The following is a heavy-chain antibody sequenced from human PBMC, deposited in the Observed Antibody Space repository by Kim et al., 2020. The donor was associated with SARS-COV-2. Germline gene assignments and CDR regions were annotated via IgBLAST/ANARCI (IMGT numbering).Heavy chain of an antibody. CDR1: GYTFTSYY. D-gene: IGHD3-10*01. Sequence: ASVKVSCKASGYTFTSYYKHWVRQAPGQGLEWMGIINPSGGSTTYAQKFQGRVTMTRDTSTSTVYMELSSLRSEDTAVYYCARGGNYYGSGTRSWFDPWGQGTLVTVSS. CDR2: INPSGGST. CDR3: ARGGNYYGSGTRSWFDP. J-gene: IGHJ5*02. V-gene: IGHV1-46*01.